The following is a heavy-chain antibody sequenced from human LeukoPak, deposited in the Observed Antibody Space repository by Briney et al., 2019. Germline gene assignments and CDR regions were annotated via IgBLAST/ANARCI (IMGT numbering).Heavy chain of an antibody. V-gene: IGHV1-69*04. CDR3: ARTHYGGNSGNDY. CDR1: GGTFSSYA. J-gene: IGHJ4*02. Sequence: SVKVSCKASGGTFSSYAISWVRQAPGQGLEWMGRIIPILGIANYAQKFQGRVTITADKSTSTAYMELSSLRSEDTAVYYCARTHYGGNSGNDYWGQGTLVTVSS. D-gene: IGHD4-23*01. CDR2: IIPILGIA.